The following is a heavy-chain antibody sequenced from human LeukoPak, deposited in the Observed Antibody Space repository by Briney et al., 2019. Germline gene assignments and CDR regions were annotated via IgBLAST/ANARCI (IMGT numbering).Heavy chain of an antibody. D-gene: IGHD2/OR15-2a*01. J-gene: IGHJ4*02. CDR2: IKQDGSEK. Sequence: GGSLRLSCAASGFTFSSYWMSWVRQAPGKGLEWVANIKQDGSEKSYVDSVKGRFTISRDNAKNSLYLQMNSLRAEDTAVYCCARDSRIFSVYDYWGQGTLVTVSS. V-gene: IGHV3-7*01. CDR1: GFTFSSYW. CDR3: ARDSRIFSVYDY.